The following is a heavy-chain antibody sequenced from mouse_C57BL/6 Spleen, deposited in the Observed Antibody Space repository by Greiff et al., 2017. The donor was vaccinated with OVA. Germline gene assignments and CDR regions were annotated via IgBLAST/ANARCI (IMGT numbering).Heavy chain of an antibody. D-gene: IGHD2-4*01. CDR3: TKYDYGYYAMDY. V-gene: IGHV1-5*01. Sequence: VQLQQSGTVLARPGASVKMSCKTSGYTFTSYWMHWVKQRPGQGLEWIGAIYPGNSDTSYNQKFKGKAKLTAVTSASTAYIELSSLTNEDSAVYYCTKYDYGYYAMDYWGQGTSVTVSS. J-gene: IGHJ4*01. CDR1: GYTFTSYW. CDR2: IYPGNSDT.